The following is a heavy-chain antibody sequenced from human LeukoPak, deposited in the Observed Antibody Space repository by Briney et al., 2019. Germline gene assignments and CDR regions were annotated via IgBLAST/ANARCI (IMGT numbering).Heavy chain of an antibody. J-gene: IGHJ4*02. Sequence: SETLSLTCTVSGGSISSGDYYWSWIRQPPGKGLEWIGYIYYSGSTYYNPSLKSRVTISVDTSKNQFSLRLSSVTVADTAVYYCARDLYGDRTFDYWGQGTLVTVSS. V-gene: IGHV4-30-4*01. CDR2: IYYSGST. D-gene: IGHD4-17*01. CDR1: GGSISSGDYY. CDR3: ARDLYGDRTFDY.